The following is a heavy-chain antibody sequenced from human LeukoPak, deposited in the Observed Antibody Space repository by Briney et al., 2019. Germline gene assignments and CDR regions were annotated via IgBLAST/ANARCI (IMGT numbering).Heavy chain of an antibody. Sequence: SETLSLTCTVSGGSISSYYWSWIRQPPGKGLEWIGYIYYSGSTNYNPSLKSRVTISVDTSKNQFSLKLSSVTAADTAVYYCARQTGIAARYYYYYMDVWGKGTTVTVSS. D-gene: IGHD6-6*01. J-gene: IGHJ6*03. CDR2: IYYSGST. CDR1: GGSISSYY. CDR3: ARQTGIAARYYYYYMDV. V-gene: IGHV4-59*01.